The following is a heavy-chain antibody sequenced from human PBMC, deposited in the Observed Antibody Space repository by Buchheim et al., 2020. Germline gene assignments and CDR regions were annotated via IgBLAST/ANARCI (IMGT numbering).Heavy chain of an antibody. CDR2: ISGSGGST. CDR3: ARDPSYSSSLSYYYYYMDV. CDR1: GFTFSSYA. J-gene: IGHJ6*03. V-gene: IGHV3-23*01. Sequence: EVQLLESGGGLVQPGGSLRLSCAASGFTFSSYAMSWVRQAPGKGLEWVSGISGSGGSTYYADSVKGRFTISRDNSKNTLYLQMNSLRAEDTAVYYCARDPSYSSSLSYYYYYMDVWGKGTT. D-gene: IGHD6-6*01.